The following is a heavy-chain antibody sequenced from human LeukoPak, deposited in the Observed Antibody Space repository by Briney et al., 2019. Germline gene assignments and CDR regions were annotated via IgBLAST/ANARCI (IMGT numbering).Heavy chain of an antibody. J-gene: IGHJ6*03. D-gene: IGHD6-6*01. V-gene: IGHV1-8*01. CDR2: MNPNSGNT. Sequence: ASVKVSCKASGYTFTSYDINWVRQATGQGLEWMGWMNPNSGNTGYAQKFKGRVTMTRNTSISTAYMELSSLRSEDTAVYYCAREGGYSSSFYYYYYMDVWGKGTTVTVSS. CDR3: AREGGYSSSFYYYYYMDV. CDR1: GYTFTSYD.